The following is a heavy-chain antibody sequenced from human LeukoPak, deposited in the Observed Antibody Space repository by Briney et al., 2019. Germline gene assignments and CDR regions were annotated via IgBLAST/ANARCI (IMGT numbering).Heavy chain of an antibody. D-gene: IGHD2-15*01. Sequence: GGSLRLSCAASGFTFSSYSMNWVRQAPGKGLEWVSYIRSSSSTIYYADSVKGRFTISRDNAKNSLYLQMNSLRAEDTAVYYCARGSMVSIGSDYWGQGTLVTVSS. V-gene: IGHV3-48*01. CDR2: IRSSSSTI. CDR1: GFTFSSYS. CDR3: ARGSMVSIGSDY. J-gene: IGHJ4*02.